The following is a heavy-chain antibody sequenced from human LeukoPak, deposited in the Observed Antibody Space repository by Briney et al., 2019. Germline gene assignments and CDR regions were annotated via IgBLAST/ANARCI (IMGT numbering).Heavy chain of an antibody. Sequence: ASVKVSCKVSGYTLTELSMHWVRQAPGKGREWMGGFDPEDGETIYAQKFQGRVTMTEDTSTDTAYMELSSLRSEDTAVYYCATVEFTMVRGAKDAFDIWGQGTMVTVSS. V-gene: IGHV1-24*01. D-gene: IGHD3-10*01. J-gene: IGHJ3*02. CDR3: ATVEFTMVRGAKDAFDI. CDR1: GYTLTELS. CDR2: FDPEDGET.